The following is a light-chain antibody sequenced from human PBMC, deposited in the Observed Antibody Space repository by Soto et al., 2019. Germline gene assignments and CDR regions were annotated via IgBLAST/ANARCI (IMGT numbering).Light chain of an antibody. CDR3: QQYGSSPLT. CDR2: GAS. CDR1: QSLSSSY. J-gene: IGKJ4*01. Sequence: EIVLTQSPGTLSLSPGERATLSCRASQSLSSSYLAWYQQKPGQAPRLLIYGASSRATGIPDRFNGSGSGTDFTLTISRLEPEDFVVYYCQQYGSSPLTFGGGTKVDIK. V-gene: IGKV3-20*01.